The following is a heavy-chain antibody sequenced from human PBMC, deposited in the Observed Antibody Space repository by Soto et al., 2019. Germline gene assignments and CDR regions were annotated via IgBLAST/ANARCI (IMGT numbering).Heavy chain of an antibody. CDR2: IIPIQGKA. CDR1: GGSFASYS. D-gene: IGHD2-21*01. J-gene: IGHJ6*03. CDR3: AKSLLFVDHGYMDV. V-gene: IGHV1-69*02. Sequence: QVQLVQSGAELKKPGSSVKVSCEASGGSFASYSFTWVRQAPGQGLEWMGRIIPIQGKANYALKFQDRVTITADRSTRTVYLELTSLRPEDTAVSFCAKSLLFVDHGYMDVWGKGTTVTVSS.